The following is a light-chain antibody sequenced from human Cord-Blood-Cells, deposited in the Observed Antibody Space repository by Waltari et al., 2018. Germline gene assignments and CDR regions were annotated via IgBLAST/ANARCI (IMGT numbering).Light chain of an antibody. CDR1: SSNIGRNY. Sequence: QSVLTQPPSASGTPGQRVTISCSGSSSNIGRNYVYWYQQLPGTAPKRLIYVNNRRPSGVPDRFAGSKSGTSASLAISGLRSEDEADYYGAAWDDSLSGWVFGGGTKLTVL. J-gene: IGLJ3*02. CDR2: VNN. V-gene: IGLV1-47*01. CDR3: AAWDDSLSGWV.